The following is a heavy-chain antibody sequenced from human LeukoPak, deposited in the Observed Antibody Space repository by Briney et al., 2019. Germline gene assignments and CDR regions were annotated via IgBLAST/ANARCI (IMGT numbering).Heavy chain of an antibody. CDR3: ARGPTPPYFDY. V-gene: IGHV1-18*01. CDR1: GHTFTSNG. J-gene: IGHJ4*02. Sequence: ASVKVSCKASGHTFTSNGISWVRQAPGQGLEWMGWISVDNGNTNYAQKVQGRVTMTTDTSTSTAYMELRSLRSDDTAVYYCARGPTPPYFDYWGQGTLVTVSS. CDR2: ISVDNGNT.